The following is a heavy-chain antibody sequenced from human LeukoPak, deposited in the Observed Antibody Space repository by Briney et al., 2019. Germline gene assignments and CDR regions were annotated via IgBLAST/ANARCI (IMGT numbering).Heavy chain of an antibody. D-gene: IGHD6-13*01. CDR3: AKDYESRIAAAGIEELNDAFDI. J-gene: IGHJ3*02. V-gene: IGHV3-30-3*01. Sequence: PGRSLRLSCAASGFTFSSYAMHWVRQAPGKGLEWVAVISYDGSNKYYADSVKGRFTISRDNSKNTLYLQMNSLRAEDTAVYYCAKDYESRIAAAGIEELNDAFDIWGQGTMVTVSS. CDR1: GFTFSSYA. CDR2: ISYDGSNK.